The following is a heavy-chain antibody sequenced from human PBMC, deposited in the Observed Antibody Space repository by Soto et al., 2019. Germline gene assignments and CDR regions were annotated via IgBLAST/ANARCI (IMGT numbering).Heavy chain of an antibody. D-gene: IGHD2-15*01. CDR2: ISAYNGNT. J-gene: IGHJ6*03. CDR1: GYTFTSYG. CDR3: ARGSTSHRRVVWRYCSGGSCPVTSYCYYMDV. Sequence: ASVKVSCKASGYTFTSYGISWVRQAPGQGLEWMGWISAYNGNTNYAQKLQGRVTMTTDTSTSTAYMELRSLRSDDTAVYYCARGSTSHRRVVWRYCSGGSCPVTSYCYYMDVWGKGTRRTVYS. V-gene: IGHV1-18*01.